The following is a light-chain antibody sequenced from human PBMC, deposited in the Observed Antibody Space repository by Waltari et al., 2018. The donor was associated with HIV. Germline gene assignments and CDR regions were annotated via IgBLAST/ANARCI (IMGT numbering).Light chain of an antibody. CDR2: SNN. Sequence: QSVLTQPPSASGTPGQRVTISCSGSSSNIGSNTVNWYQQLPGTAPKVLIYSNNQRPSGVPDRFSGSKSGTSASLATSGLQSEDEAAYYCATWDDSLNGVVFGGGTTLTGL. J-gene: IGLJ2*01. CDR3: ATWDDSLNGVV. V-gene: IGLV1-44*01. CDR1: SSNIGSNT.